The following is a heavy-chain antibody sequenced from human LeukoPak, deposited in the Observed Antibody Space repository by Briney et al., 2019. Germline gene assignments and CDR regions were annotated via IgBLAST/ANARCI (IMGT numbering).Heavy chain of an antibody. Sequence: SVKVSCKASGVTFSSYAISWVRHAPGQGLEWMGGIIPIFGTANYAPKFQGRVTITTDESTSTAYMELTSLRSEDKAVYYCARDNYAGDNWFDAWGQGTLVTVSS. V-gene: IGHV1-69*05. CDR2: IIPIFGTA. CDR3: ARDNYAGDNWFDA. CDR1: GVTFSSYA. J-gene: IGHJ5*02. D-gene: IGHD1-7*01.